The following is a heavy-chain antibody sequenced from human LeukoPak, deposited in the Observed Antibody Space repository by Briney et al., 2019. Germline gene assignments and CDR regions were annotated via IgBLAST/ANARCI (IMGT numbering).Heavy chain of an antibody. CDR2: IYYSGST. CDR3: ARDYALDY. V-gene: IGHV4-39*07. Sequence: SETLSLTCTVSGGSISSSSYYWGWIRQPPGKGLEWIGSIYYSGSTYYNPSLKSRVTISVDTSKNQFSLNLSSVTAADTAVYYCARDYALDYWGQGTLVTVSS. D-gene: IGHD4-17*01. J-gene: IGHJ4*02. CDR1: GGSISSSSYY.